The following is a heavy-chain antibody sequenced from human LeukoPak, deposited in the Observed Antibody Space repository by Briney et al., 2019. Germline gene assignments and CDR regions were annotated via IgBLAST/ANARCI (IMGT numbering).Heavy chain of an antibody. J-gene: IGHJ6*03. CDR1: GFTFSSYG. V-gene: IGHV3-30*18. CDR3: AKEGGGSYYYYYYMDV. D-gene: IGHD2-15*01. Sequence: GGSLRLSCAASGFTFSSYGMHWVRQAPGKGLEWVAVISYDGSNKYYADSVKGRFTISRDNSKNTLYLQMNSLRAEDTAVYYCAKEGGGSYYYYYYMDVWGKGTTVTVSS. CDR2: ISYDGSNK.